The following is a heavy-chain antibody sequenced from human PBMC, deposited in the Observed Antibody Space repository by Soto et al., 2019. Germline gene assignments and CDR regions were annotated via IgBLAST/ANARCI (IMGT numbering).Heavy chain of an antibody. Sequence: LRLSCAASGFTFSSYSMNWVRQAPGKGLEWVSSISSSSSYIYYADSVKGRFTISRDNAKNSLYLQMNSLRAEDTAVYYCARTPGTKYYYYGMDVWGQGTTVTASS. CDR1: GFTFSSYS. D-gene: IGHD2-8*01. CDR3: ARTPGTKYYYYGMDV. V-gene: IGHV3-21*01. CDR2: ISSSSSYI. J-gene: IGHJ6*02.